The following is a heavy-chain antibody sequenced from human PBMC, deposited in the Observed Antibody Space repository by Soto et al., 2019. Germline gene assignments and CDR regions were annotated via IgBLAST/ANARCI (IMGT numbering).Heavy chain of an antibody. V-gene: IGHV3-11*01. CDR3: ARRLTGRTTGDWFDP. CDR1: GFVFSDYY. J-gene: IGHJ5*02. CDR2: IGSGGAVS. D-gene: IGHD1-1*01. Sequence: VQLVESGGGLVKPGGSLRLSCAASGFVFSDYYMTWIRQAPGKALEWVSDIGSGGAVSNFADSVRGRFTISRDNTNNSLYLQMNNLRAEDTAIYYCARRLTGRTTGDWFDPWGQGTLVTVSS.